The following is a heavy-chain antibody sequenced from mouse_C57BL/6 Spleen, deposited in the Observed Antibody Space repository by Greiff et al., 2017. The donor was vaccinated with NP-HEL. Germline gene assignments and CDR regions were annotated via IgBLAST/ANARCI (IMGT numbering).Heavy chain of an antibody. CDR1: GFTFSSYA. D-gene: IGHD1-1*01. V-gene: IGHV5-4*01. CDR3: AREYGSSYGWYFDV. Sequence: EVQGVESGGGLVKPGGSLKLSCAASGFTFSSYAMSWVRQTPEKRLEWVATISDGGSYTYYPDNVKGRFTISRDNAKNNLYLQMSHLKSEDTAMYYCAREYGSSYGWYFDVWGTGTTVTVSS. J-gene: IGHJ1*03. CDR2: ISDGGSYT.